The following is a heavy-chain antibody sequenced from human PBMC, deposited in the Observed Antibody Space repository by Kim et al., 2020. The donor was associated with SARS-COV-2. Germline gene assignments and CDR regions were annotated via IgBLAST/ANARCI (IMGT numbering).Heavy chain of an antibody. V-gene: IGHV4-34*01. CDR1: GGSFSGYY. J-gene: IGHJ4*02. Sequence: SETLSLTCAVYGGSFSGYYWSWIRQPPGKGLEWIGEINHSGSTNYNPSLKSRVTISVDTSKNQFSLKLSSVTAADTAVYYCARGRRPALGPDYYGSGSYFRWFRYFDYWGQGTLVTVSS. CDR3: ARGRRPALGPDYYGSGSYFRWFRYFDY. CDR2: INHSGST. D-gene: IGHD3-10*01.